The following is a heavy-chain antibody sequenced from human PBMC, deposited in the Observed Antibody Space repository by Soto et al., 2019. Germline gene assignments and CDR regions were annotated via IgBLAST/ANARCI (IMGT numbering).Heavy chain of an antibody. Sequence: SVNGACTASGGTFSSYAISWVRQAPGQGLEWMGGIIPIFGTANYAQKFQGRVTITADKSTSTAYMELSSLRSEDTAVYYCARALAITKYHWLYPSGQVSVHPDSS. D-gene: IGHD3-10*01. CDR3: ARALAITKYHWLYP. CDR2: IIPIFGTA. V-gene: IGHV1-69*06. CDR1: GGTFSSYA. J-gene: IGHJ5*02.